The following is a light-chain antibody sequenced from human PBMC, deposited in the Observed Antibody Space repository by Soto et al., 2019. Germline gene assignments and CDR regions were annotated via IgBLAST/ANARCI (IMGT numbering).Light chain of an antibody. V-gene: IGKV1-39*01. CDR2: VAS. CDR3: QQYGSSPPYT. CDR1: QTIGTY. Sequence: DIQMTQSPSSLSASVGDRVTITCRASQTIGTYLNWYQQTPGKAPKLLIYVASSLQSGVPSRFSGRGSGTDFTLTISSLQPEDFAVYYCQQYGSSPPYTFGQGTKLEIK. J-gene: IGKJ2*01.